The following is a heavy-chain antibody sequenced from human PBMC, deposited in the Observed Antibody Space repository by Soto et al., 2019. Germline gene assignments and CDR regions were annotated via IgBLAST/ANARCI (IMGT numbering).Heavy chain of an antibody. V-gene: IGHV4-34*01. CDR1: GGSFSGFY. Sequence: PSETLSLSSAVNGGSFSGFYWSWIRQPPGKGLEWIGEINHSGSTNYNPTLESRVTISVDTSKNQFSLKVTSVTAADTAVYYCASALGGYWGRGILVTVSS. CDR2: INHSGST. J-gene: IGHJ4*02. CDR3: ASALGGY. D-gene: IGHD3-16*01.